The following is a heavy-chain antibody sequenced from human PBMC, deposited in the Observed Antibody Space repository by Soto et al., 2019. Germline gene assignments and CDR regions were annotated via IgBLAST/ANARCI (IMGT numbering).Heavy chain of an antibody. CDR1: GGTFSSYA. V-gene: IGHV1-69*06. CDR2: IIPIFGTA. D-gene: IGHD6-19*01. CDR3: ASPYSSGWYEFDY. J-gene: IGHJ4*02. Sequence: QVQLVQSGAEVKKPGSSVKVSCKASGGTFSSYAISWVRQAPGQGLEWMGGIIPIFGTANYAQKFQGRVTITADKSTSSAYMELSSLKSEDKAVYYCASPYSSGWYEFDYWGQGTLVTVSS.